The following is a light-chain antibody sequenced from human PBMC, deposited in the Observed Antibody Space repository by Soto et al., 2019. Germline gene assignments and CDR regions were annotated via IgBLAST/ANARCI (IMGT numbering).Light chain of an antibody. CDR1: TGAGTNYHY. CDR3: LLFFSGVPV. CDR2: DST. V-gene: IGLV7-46*01. Sequence: QDVVTQQPALTVSPGATATLTCVSNTGAGTNYHYPHWFQQRPGQAPRTLIYDSTAKPPWTPVRFSGSRLGGKAALRLSSAQPEDEAEYYCLLFFSGVPVFGLGTKVTVL. J-gene: IGLJ1*01.